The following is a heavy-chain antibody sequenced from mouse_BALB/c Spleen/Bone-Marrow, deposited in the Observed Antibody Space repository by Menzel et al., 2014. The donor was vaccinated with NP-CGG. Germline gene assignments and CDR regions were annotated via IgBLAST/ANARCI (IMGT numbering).Heavy chain of an antibody. CDR2: INPSNGRT. Sequence: QVQLQQPGAELVKPGASVKLSCKASSYTFTSYWMHWVKQRPGQGLEWIGEINPSNGRTNYNEKFKSKATLTVDKSSSTAYMQLSSLTSEDSAVYYCARPYYGPYFDYWGQGTTLTISS. V-gene: IGHV1S81*02. CDR3: ARPYYGPYFDY. CDR1: SYTFTSYW. J-gene: IGHJ2*01. D-gene: IGHD1-2*01.